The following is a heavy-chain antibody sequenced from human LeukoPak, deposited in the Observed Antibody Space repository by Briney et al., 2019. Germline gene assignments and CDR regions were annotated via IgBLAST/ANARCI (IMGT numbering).Heavy chain of an antibody. CDR3: ARDGPDYYYYGMDV. CDR1: GFTFSTYA. Sequence: PGGSLRLSCAASGFTFSTYAMHWVRQAPGKGLVWVAVISYDGSNKYYADSVKGRFTISRDNSKNTLYLQMNSLRAEDTAVYYCARDGPDYYYYGMDVWGQGTTVTVSS. V-gene: IGHV3-30*14. CDR2: ISYDGSNK. J-gene: IGHJ6*02.